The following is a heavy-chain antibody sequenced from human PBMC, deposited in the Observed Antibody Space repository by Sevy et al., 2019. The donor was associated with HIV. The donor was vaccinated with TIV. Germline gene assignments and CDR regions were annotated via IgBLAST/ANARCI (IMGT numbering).Heavy chain of an antibody. CDR3: ARDRTLVVPAANGLSYYYYGMDV. D-gene: IGHD2-2*01. J-gene: IGHJ6*02. CDR2: ISAYNGNT. V-gene: IGHV1-18*04. Sequence: ASVKVSCKASGYTFTSYGISWVRQAPGQGLEWMGWISAYNGNTNYAQKLQGRVTMTTDTSTSTAYMELGSLRSDDTAVYYCARDRTLVVPAANGLSYYYYGMDVWGQGTTVTVSS. CDR1: GYTFTSYG.